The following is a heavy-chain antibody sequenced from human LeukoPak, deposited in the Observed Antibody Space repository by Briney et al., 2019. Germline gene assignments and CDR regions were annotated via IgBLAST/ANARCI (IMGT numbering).Heavy chain of an antibody. CDR3: ARDPDYYGSGTYYNHYFDY. Sequence: GGSLRLSCAASGFTFSSYWMHWVRQGPGKELTWVSHINSDGTTTNYADSVKGRFTISRDNTKNSLHLQMTSLRDEDTAVYYCARDPDYYGSGTYYNHYFDYWGQGTLVTVSS. D-gene: IGHD3-10*01. CDR1: GFTFSSYW. V-gene: IGHV3-74*01. CDR2: INSDGTTT. J-gene: IGHJ4*02.